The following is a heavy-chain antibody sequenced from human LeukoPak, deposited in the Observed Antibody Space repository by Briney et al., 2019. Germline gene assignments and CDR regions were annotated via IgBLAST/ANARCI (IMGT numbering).Heavy chain of an antibody. CDR1: GGSFSGYY. J-gene: IGHJ5*02. Sequence: SETLSLTCAVYGGSFSGYYWSWIRQPPGKGLEWIGEINHRGSTNYNPSLKSQVTISVDTSKSQFSLKLSSVTAADTAVYYCARDYCSGGSCYPLNWFDPWGQGTLVTVSS. CDR3: ARDYCSGGSCYPLNWFDP. D-gene: IGHD2-15*01. CDR2: INHRGST. V-gene: IGHV4-34*01.